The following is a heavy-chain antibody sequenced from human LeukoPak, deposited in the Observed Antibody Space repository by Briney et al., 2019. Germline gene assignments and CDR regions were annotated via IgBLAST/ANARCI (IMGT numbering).Heavy chain of an antibody. V-gene: IGHV3-43*02. D-gene: IGHD5-18*01. J-gene: IGHJ4*02. Sequence: GGSLRLSCAGSGFTFDDYAMHWVRQGPGKGMEWVSLISGDGAITYYADSVKGRFTISRDNSKNSLYLQMNSLRTEETALYYCAKDIGGYSFAAEYWGQGTLVTVSS. CDR3: AKDIGGYSFAAEY. CDR2: ISGDGAIT. CDR1: GFTFDDYA.